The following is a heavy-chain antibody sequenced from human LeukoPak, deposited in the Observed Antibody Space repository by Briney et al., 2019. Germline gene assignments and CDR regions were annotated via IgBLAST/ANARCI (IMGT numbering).Heavy chain of an antibody. Sequence: SGGSLRLSCAASGFTFSSYAMSWVRQAPGKGLEWVSAISGSGGSTYYADSVKGRFTISRDNSKNTLYLQMNSLRAEDTAVYYCAEDPRITIFGVVHEGGWFDPWGQGTLVTVSS. CDR3: AEDPRITIFGVVHEGGWFDP. D-gene: IGHD3-3*01. CDR2: ISGSGGST. V-gene: IGHV3-23*01. J-gene: IGHJ5*02. CDR1: GFTFSSYA.